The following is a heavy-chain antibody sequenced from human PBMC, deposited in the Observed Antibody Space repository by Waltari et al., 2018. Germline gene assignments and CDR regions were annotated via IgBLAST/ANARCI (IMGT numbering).Heavy chain of an antibody. J-gene: IGHJ4*02. CDR1: GNSIPSYW. CDR2: IDPSDSNT. CDR3: AKTSAEQRLVRPYYFDL. D-gene: IGHD6-13*01. Sequence: EAQLVQSGAEVKRPGESLKISCKTSGNSIPSYWISWVRQMPGKGLEWMGAIDPSDSNTRYSPSFQGQVTISADKSINTAFLQWSSLQASDSATYYCAKTSAEQRLVRPYYFDLWGQGVPVIVSS. V-gene: IGHV5-51*01.